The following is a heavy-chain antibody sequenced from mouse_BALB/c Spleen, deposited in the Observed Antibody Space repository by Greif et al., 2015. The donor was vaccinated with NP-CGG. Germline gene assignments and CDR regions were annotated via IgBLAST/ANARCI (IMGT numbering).Heavy chain of an antibody. J-gene: IGHJ4*01. CDR2: IWSGGST. Sequence: QVQLQQSGPGLVQPSQSLSITCTVSGFSLTSYGVHWVRQSPGKGLEWLGVIWSGGSTDYNAAFISRLSISKDNSKSQVFFKMNSLQANDTAIYYCARNSLTTVVAPMDYWGQGTSVTVSS. CDR3: ARNSLTTVVAPMDY. D-gene: IGHD1-1*01. CDR1: GFSLTSYG. V-gene: IGHV2-2*02.